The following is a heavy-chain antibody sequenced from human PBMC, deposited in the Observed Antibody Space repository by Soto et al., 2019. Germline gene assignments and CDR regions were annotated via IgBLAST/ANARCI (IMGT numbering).Heavy chain of an antibody. CDR2: INPDGSTT. V-gene: IGHV3-74*01. Sequence: EVQLVESGGDLVQPGGSLRLSCAASEFTFTNYWMHWVRQAPGRGLLWISRINPDGSTTFYADSVKGRFTISRDNAKNTLYLQMNSLRGEDTAVYYCASLPQDVSPVPGNEGPDYWGQGTLVTVSS. J-gene: IGHJ4*02. CDR3: ASLPQDVSPVPGNEGPDY. D-gene: IGHD6-19*01. CDR1: EFTFTNYW.